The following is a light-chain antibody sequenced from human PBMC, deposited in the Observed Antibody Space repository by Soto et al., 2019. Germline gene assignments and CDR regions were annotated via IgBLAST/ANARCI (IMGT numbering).Light chain of an antibody. CDR3: QQYNNWPQGT. Sequence: EIVMTQSPATLSVSPGERATLSCRASQSVSSNLAWYQQKPGQAPRLLIYGASTRATGIPARFSGSGSGTEFNLTISSLQSEDFSVYYCQQYNNWPQGTFGQGTKLEIK. J-gene: IGKJ2*01. CDR2: GAS. V-gene: IGKV3-15*01. CDR1: QSVSSN.